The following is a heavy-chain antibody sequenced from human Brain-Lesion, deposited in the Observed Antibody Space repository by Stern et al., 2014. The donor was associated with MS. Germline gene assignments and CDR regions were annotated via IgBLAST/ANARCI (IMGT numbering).Heavy chain of an antibody. CDR3: ARGERWFDS. CDR1: GFTFSNYW. CDR2: VNNDGRRT. J-gene: IGHJ5*01. D-gene: IGHD3-10*01. Sequence: EVQLEESGGDLVQPGGSLRLSCAASGFTFSNYWMHWGRQAPGKGLVWVSRVNNDGRRTSYADSVKGRFTMSRDNAKNTLYLQMNSLRVEDTAIYYCARGERWFDSWGQGTLVTVSS. V-gene: IGHV3-74*02.